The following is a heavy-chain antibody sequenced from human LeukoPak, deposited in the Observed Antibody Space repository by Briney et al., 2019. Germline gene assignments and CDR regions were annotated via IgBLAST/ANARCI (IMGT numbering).Heavy chain of an antibody. J-gene: IGHJ4*02. Sequence: SETLSLTCTVSGGSISSYYWSWIRQPPGKGLEWIGCIYYSGSTNYNPSLKSRVTISVDTSKNQFSLKLSSVTAADTAVYYCARSVGMPAYYFDYWGQGTLVTVSS. CDR2: IYYSGST. CDR1: GGSISSYY. V-gene: IGHV4-59*01. CDR3: ARSVGMPAYYFDY. D-gene: IGHD1-26*01.